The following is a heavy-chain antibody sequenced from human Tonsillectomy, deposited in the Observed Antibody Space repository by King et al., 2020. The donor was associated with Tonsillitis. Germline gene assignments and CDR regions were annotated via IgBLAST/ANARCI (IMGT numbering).Heavy chain of an antibody. J-gene: IGHJ4*02. CDR3: AKDLGDFYDSSGYFDY. Sequence: VQLVESGGGVAQPGRSLRLSCAASGFTFNNYDMHWVRQAPGKGLEWVAVISFDESNKYYADSVKGRSTISRDNSKNTLYLQMNSLRAEDTAVYYCAKDLGDFYDSSGYFDYCGQGTLVTVSS. CDR1: GFTFNNYD. CDR2: ISFDESNK. V-gene: IGHV3-30*18. D-gene: IGHD3-22*01.